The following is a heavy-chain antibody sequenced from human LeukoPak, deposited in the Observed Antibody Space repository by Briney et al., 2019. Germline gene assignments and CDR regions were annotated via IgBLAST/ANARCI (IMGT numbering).Heavy chain of an antibody. J-gene: IGHJ4*02. CDR2: YMPMFGTA. CDR3: AGASSKWELSF. D-gene: IGHD1-26*01. V-gene: IGHV1-69*13. CDR1: GGTFSRYA. Sequence: ASLKVSCKASGGTFSRYAISWVRHAPGQGLEWMGGYMPMFGTASYAQNFQNRVTITADESTSTFSMEVSSLRAEDTAVYFCAGASSKWELSFWGQGTLVTVSS.